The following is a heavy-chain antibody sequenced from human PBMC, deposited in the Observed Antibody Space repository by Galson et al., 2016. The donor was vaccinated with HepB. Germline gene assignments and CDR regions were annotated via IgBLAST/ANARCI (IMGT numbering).Heavy chain of an antibody. D-gene: IGHD2-21*01. CDR2: ISWSFGVM. Sequence: SLRLSCAASGFTFDDYVMYWVRQAPGKGLEWVSGISWSFGVMGYADSVKGRFTISRDNAKNSLYLQMNSLRAEDTAFYYCAKDILSRVSYSGPIEYWGQGTLVTVSS. CDR1: GFTFDDYV. J-gene: IGHJ4*02. V-gene: IGHV3-9*01. CDR3: AKDILSRVSYSGPIEY.